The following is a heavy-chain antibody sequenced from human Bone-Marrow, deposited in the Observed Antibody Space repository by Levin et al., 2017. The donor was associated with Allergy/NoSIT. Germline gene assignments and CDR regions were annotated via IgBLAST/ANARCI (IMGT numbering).Heavy chain of an antibody. CDR2: FDPEDGET. CDR3: ASTGPVTAWDF. CDR1: GYTLSELA. D-gene: IGHD2-21*02. V-gene: IGHV1-24*01. Sequence: ASVKVSCKVSGYTLSELAIHWVRQAPGKGLEWMGGFDPEDGETIYAQKFQGRVTMTEDTSTDTAYMELSSLRSEDTAVYYCASTGPVTAWDFWGQGTLVTVSS. J-gene: IGHJ4*02.